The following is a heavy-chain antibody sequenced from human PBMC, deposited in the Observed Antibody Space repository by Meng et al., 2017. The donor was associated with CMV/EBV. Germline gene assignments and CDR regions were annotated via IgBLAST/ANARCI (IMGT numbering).Heavy chain of an antibody. J-gene: IGHJ4*02. D-gene: IGHD5-18*01. CDR3: ASPMQGYSYGSGYHY. CDR1: GFTFSSYA. CDR2: ISGSGGSS. Sequence: SGFTFSSYAMSWVRQAPGKGLEWVSAISGSGGSSYYADSVKGRSTISRDNSKNTLYLQMNSLRAEDTAVYYCASPMQGYSYGSGYHYWGQGTLVTVSS. V-gene: IGHV3-23*01.